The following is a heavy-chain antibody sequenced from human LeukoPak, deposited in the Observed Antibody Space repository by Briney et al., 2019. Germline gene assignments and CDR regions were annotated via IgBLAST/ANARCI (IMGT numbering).Heavy chain of an antibody. D-gene: IGHD1-14*01. V-gene: IGHV1-2*02. Sequence: ASVRLSCTASGYAFTGYVINWVGQARGQGSGWMGWVTPNSGGTNYAQKFQGRVTMTRETSISTAYMDLSRLRSYDTAVYYCARVRSHCEGRKDAFDIWGQGTMVSVSS. CDR3: ARVRSHCEGRKDAFDI. CDR2: VTPNSGGT. CDR1: GYAFTGYV. J-gene: IGHJ3*02.